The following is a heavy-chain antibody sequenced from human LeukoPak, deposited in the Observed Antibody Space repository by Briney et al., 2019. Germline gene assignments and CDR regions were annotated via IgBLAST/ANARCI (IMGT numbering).Heavy chain of an antibody. V-gene: IGHV3-23*01. Sequence: GGSLRLSCAASGFNFSSYAMTWVRQAPGKGLEWVSTISGSGDRTYYADFVKGRFTVSRDNSKNTLYLQMSSLRAEDTAVYYCANTCGGIMATAGDYWGQGTLVTVSS. J-gene: IGHJ4*02. CDR3: ANTCGGIMATAGDY. CDR2: ISGSGDRT. CDR1: GFNFSSYA. D-gene: IGHD6-13*01.